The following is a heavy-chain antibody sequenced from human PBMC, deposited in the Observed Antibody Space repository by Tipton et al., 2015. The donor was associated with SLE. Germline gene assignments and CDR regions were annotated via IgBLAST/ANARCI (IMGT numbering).Heavy chain of an antibody. V-gene: IGHV4-34*01. D-gene: IGHD3-22*01. CDR3: ASERYYYDSSGYIFDY. CDR2: INHSGGT. J-gene: IGHJ4*02. Sequence: TLSLTCAVYGGSFSGYYWSWIRQPPGKGLEWIGEINHSGGTNYNPSLKSRVTISVDTSKNQFSLKLSSVTAADTAVYYCASERYYYDSSGYIFDYWGQGTLVTVSS. CDR1: GGSFSGYY.